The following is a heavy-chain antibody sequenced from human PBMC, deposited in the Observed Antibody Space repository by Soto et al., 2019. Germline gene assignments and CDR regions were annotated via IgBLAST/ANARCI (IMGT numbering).Heavy chain of an antibody. CDR3: ATPSATYIHY. CDR1: GFTFADAW. J-gene: IGHJ4*01. CDR2: IRRQTDGVTT. V-gene: IGHV3-15*01. D-gene: IGHD1-26*01. Sequence: GGSLRLSCTASGFTFADAWMIWVRQAPGRGLEWLALIRRQTDGVTTDDAAPVKGRFTISRDASKNTLDLQMDNMRTEDTAVYYCATPSATYIHYWGPGTLVTVAS.